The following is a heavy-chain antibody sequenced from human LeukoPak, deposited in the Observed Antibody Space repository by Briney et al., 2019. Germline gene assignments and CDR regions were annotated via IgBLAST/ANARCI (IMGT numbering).Heavy chain of an antibody. CDR2: IWYDGSNK. CDR3: ARDGGNALRGYYMDV. V-gene: IGHV3-30*04. CDR1: GFTFSSYA. Sequence: PGRSLRLSCAASGFTFSSYAMHWVRQAPGKGLEWVAVIWYDGSNKYYADSVKGRFTISRDNAKNSLYLQMNSLRAEDTAVYYCARDGGNALRGYYMDVWGKGTTVTVSS. D-gene: IGHD4-23*01. J-gene: IGHJ6*03.